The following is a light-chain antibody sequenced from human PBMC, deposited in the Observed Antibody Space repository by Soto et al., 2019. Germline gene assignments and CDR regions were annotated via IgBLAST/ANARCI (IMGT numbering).Light chain of an antibody. CDR1: QSVSTF. CDR3: QQRGDWPPIT. V-gene: IGKV3-11*01. J-gene: IGKJ5*01. CDR2: NAS. Sequence: EIVLTQSPATLSLSPGDIAILSCRASQSVSTFLAWFQQKPGQPPRLLIYNASNRTTGIPARFSGSGSGTDFTLTISSLEPEDFAVYYCQQRGDWPPITLGQGTRLEIK.